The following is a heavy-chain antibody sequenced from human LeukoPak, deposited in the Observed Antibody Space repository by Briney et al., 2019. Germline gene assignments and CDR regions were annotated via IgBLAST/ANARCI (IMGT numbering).Heavy chain of an antibody. CDR2: IRTKGKSYAT. D-gene: IGHD4-17*01. CDR1: GFTFSGSA. J-gene: IGHJ5*02. CDR3: TRTTVTMADWFDP. Sequence: GGSLRLSCAASGFTFSGSAMHWVRQASGKGREWVGRIRTKGKSYATDYAASVKGRFIISRDDLKNTAYLQMNSLKIEDTAVYYCTRTTVTMADWFDPWGQGTLVTVSS. V-gene: IGHV3-73*01.